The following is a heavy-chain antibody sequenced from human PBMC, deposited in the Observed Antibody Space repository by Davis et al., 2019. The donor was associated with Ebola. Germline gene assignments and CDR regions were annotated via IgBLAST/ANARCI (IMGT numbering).Heavy chain of an antibody. V-gene: IGHV3-23*05. J-gene: IGHJ6*03. CDR1: GFTFRNYA. D-gene: IGHD3-16*01. CDR3: ARVPPTFGGASIMDV. Sequence: GESLKISCAASGFTFRNYAMMWVRQAPGKGLEWVSTIDGPTTNTHYVVSVKGRFTISRDNSKNTLFLQMDSLRPEDTAMYYCARVPPTFGGASIMDVWGKGTTVTVSS. CDR2: IDGPTTNT.